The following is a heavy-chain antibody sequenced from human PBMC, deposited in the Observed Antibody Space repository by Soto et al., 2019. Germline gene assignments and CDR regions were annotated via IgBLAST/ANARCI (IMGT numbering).Heavy chain of an antibody. V-gene: IGHV3-23*01. J-gene: IGHJ6*02. CDR2: VSAGGDMT. Sequence: DVQLLESGGHLVQPGGSLRLPFEASGLTFSSNPMSGVRQAPGKGLEWVSRVSAGGDMTYYSDSVKGRFTISRDNSNNALFLQMNSLRIEDTALYYCARGDRGGSGSPASYYYSGLDVWGQGTTVTVS. CDR1: GLTFSSNP. CDR3: ARGDRGGSGSPASYYYSGLDV. D-gene: IGHD3-10*01.